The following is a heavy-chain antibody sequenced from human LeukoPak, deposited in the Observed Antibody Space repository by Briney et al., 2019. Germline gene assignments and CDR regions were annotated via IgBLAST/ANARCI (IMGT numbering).Heavy chain of an antibody. D-gene: IGHD1-14*01. CDR2: IKSIAHGGTT. Sequence: GGSLRLSCAASGFPFSSYAMSWVRQSPGKGLEWVGRIKSIAHGGTTDYAAPVKGRFTISREDSKNTLYLQMDSLKTEDTAVYYCSTDAGLRALGGQGTLVTVSS. J-gene: IGHJ4*02. CDR1: GFPFSSYA. V-gene: IGHV3-15*01. CDR3: STDAGLRAL.